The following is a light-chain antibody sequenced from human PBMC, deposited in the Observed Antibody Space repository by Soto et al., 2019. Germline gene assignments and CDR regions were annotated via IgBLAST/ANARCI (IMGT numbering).Light chain of an antibody. CDR2: AAS. V-gene: IGKV1-39*01. CDR3: QQSYNIPQT. CDR1: QSIISY. J-gene: IGKJ1*01. Sequence: DIHLTQSPSSLSASVGDRVTITCRASQSIISYLHWYQQKPGKAPKLLIYAASNLESGVPSRFSGSGSGTDFTLTITSLQPEDFATYYCQQSYNIPQTFGQGTKVDIK.